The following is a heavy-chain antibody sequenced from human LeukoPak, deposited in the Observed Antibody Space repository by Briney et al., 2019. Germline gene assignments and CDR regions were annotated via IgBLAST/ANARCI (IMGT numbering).Heavy chain of an antibody. J-gene: IGHJ4*02. V-gene: IGHV4-59*01. CDR3: ARPDFVGYCSGGSCTESGG. D-gene: IGHD2-15*01. CDR2: IYYSGST. Sequence: PSETLSLTCTVSGGSISSNYWRWIRQPPGKGLEWIAYIYYSGSTNYNPSLKRRVIISVDTSKNQFSLKLSPVPAADTAVYYCARPDFVGYCSGGSCTESGGWGQGTLVTVSS. CDR1: GGSISSNY.